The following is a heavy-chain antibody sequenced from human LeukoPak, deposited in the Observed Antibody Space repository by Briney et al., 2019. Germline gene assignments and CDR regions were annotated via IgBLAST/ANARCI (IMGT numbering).Heavy chain of an antibody. CDR3: ARAFRVSSGSFGAFDI. V-gene: IGHV1-2*02. CDR2: INPNSGGT. J-gene: IGHJ3*02. CDR1: GYTFTGYY. Sequence: ASVKVSCKASGYTFTGYYMHWVRQAPGQGLEWMGWINPNSGGTNYAQKFQGRVTMTRDTSISTAYMELSRLRSDDTAVYYCARAFRVSSGSFGAFDIWGRGTMVTVSS. D-gene: IGHD3-22*01.